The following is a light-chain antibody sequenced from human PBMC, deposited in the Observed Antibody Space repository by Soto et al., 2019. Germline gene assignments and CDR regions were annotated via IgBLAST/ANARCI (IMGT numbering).Light chain of an antibody. CDR3: QQSGSSQT. J-gene: IGKJ1*01. CDR1: QTVSSTY. CDR2: GAT. Sequence: EIVWTQSPGTLSLSPGERATLSCRASQTVSSTYLAWYQQKPGQAPRLLIYGATSRATGIPDRFSGSGAGTDFSLPISRLEPEDFAVFYCQQSGSSQTFGQGNKVEI. V-gene: IGKV3-20*01.